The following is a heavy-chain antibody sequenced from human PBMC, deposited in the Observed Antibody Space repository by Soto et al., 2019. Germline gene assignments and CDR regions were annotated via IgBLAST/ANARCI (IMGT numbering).Heavy chain of an antibody. CDR1: GASLSSGGYY. D-gene: IGHD3-22*01. CDR2: ILHTETT. Sequence: QVQLQESGPGLAKPSQTLSLTCTVAGASLSSGGYYWTWIRQVPGQALEWIGYILHTETTFYNPSLKSRVVMSIEKSANQFSLNLVSVTAADTAVYYCARGLGYDSNGRFLAAFDVWGQGTMVTVSS. CDR3: ARGLGYDSNGRFLAAFDV. V-gene: IGHV4-31*03. J-gene: IGHJ3*01.